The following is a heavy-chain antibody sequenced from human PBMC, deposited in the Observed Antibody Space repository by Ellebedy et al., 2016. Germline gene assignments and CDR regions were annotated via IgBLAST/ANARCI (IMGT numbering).Heavy chain of an antibody. CDR1: GASISSYY. CDR2: IYTSGST. J-gene: IGHJ4*02. D-gene: IGHD3-22*01. V-gene: IGHV4-4*07. Sequence: GSLRLXXTVSGASISSYYWSWIRQPAGKGLEWIGRIYTSGSTNYNPSLKSRVTMSVDTSKNQFSLKLSSVTAADTAVYYCARDPEYDRWGQGTLVTVSS. CDR3: ARDPEYDR.